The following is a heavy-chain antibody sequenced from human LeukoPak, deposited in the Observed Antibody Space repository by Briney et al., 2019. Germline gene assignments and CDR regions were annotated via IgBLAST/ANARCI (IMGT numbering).Heavy chain of an antibody. Sequence: GASVKVSCKASGFTFTSYDINWVRQAPGQGLEWMGWINPNSGGTNYAQKFQGRVTMTRDTSISTAYMELSRLRSDDTAVYYCARPLHASDAFDIWGQGTMVTVSS. D-gene: IGHD3-16*02. CDR3: ARPLHASDAFDI. CDR1: GFTFTSYD. J-gene: IGHJ3*02. V-gene: IGHV1-2*02. CDR2: INPNSGGT.